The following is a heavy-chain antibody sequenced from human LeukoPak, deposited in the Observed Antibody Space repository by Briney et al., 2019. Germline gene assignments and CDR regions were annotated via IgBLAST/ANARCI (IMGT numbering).Heavy chain of an antibody. CDR2: ISGSGGST. Sequence: GGSLRLSCAASGFTFSSYAMSWVRQAPGKGLEWVSAISGSGGSTYYADSVKGRFTISRDNSKNTLYLQMNSLRAEDTAVYYCARDDYGSYAFDIWGQGTMVTVSS. CDR1: GFTFSSYA. V-gene: IGHV3-23*01. J-gene: IGHJ3*02. D-gene: IGHD4-17*01. CDR3: ARDDYGSYAFDI.